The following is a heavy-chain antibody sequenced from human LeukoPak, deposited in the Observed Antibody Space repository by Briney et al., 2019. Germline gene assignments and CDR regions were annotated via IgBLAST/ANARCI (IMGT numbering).Heavy chain of an antibody. CDR3: ARGHRGRHCSSTSCYIFPFDP. V-gene: IGHV4-34*01. D-gene: IGHD2-2*02. Sequence: PSETLSLTCAVYGGSFSGYYWSWIRQPPGKGLEWIGEINHSGSTNYNPSLKSRVTISVDTSKNQFSLKLSSVTAADTAVYYCARGHRGRHCSSTSCYIFPFDPWGQGTLVTVSS. CDR1: GGSFSGYY. CDR2: INHSGST. J-gene: IGHJ5*02.